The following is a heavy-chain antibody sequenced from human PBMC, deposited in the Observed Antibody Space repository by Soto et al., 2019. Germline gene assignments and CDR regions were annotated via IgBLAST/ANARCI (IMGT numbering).Heavy chain of an antibody. CDR2: IYYSGST. Sequence: KPSETLSLTCTVSGGSISSGGYYWSWIRQHPGKGLEWIGYIYYSGSTYYNPSLKSRVTISVDTSKNQFSLKLSSVTAADTAVYYCARGPRGAYCGGDCYSGPFDYWGQGTLVTVSS. CDR3: ARGPRGAYCGGDCYSGPFDY. CDR1: GGSISSGGYY. D-gene: IGHD2-21*02. V-gene: IGHV4-31*03. J-gene: IGHJ4*02.